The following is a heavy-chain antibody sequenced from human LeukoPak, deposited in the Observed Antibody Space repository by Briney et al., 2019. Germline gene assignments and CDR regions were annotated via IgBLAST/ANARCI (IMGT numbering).Heavy chain of an antibody. D-gene: IGHD3-22*01. J-gene: IGHJ4*02. CDR1: GFTFSSYW. CDR2: ISGSGGST. V-gene: IGHV3-23*01. CDR3: AKGDYYYDSSGYYYFDY. Sequence: GGSLRLSCAASGFTFSSYWMSWVRQAPGKGLEWVSAISGSGGSTYYADSVKGRFTISRDNSKNTLYLQMNSLRAEDTAVYYCAKGDYYYDSSGYYYFDYWGQGTLVTVSS.